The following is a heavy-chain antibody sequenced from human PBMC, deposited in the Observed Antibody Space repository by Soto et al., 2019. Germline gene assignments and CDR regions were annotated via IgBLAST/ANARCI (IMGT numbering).Heavy chain of an antibody. CDR2: IIPILGIA. Sequence: SVKVSCKASGGTFSSYTISWVRQAPGQGLEWMGRIIPILGIANYAQKFQGRVTITADKSTSTAYMELSSLRSEDTAVYYCARDLVVVVVAATLEGFDPWGQGTLVTVSS. V-gene: IGHV1-69*04. J-gene: IGHJ5*02. CDR3: ARDLVVVVVAATLEGFDP. CDR1: GGTFSSYT. D-gene: IGHD2-15*01.